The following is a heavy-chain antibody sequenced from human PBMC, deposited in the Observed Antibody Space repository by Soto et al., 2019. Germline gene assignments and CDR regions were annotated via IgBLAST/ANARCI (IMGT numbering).Heavy chain of an antibody. Sequence: QLQLQESGSGLVKPSQTLSLTCAVSGGSISSGGYSGSGIRQPPGKGLEWIGYIYHSGSTYYNPSLKSRVTISLDRSKKQFSLKLSSVTAAETAVYYCARGMTTVTTLDYWGQGTLVTVSS. D-gene: IGHD4-17*01. J-gene: IGHJ4*02. CDR1: GGSISSGGYS. CDR2: IYHSGST. CDR3: ARGMTTVTTLDY. V-gene: IGHV4-30-2*01.